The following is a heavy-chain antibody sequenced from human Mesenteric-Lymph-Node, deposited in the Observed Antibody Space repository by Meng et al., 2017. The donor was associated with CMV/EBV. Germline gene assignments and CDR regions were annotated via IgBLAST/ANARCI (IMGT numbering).Heavy chain of an antibody. CDR2: DGTDK. V-gene: IGHV3-30-3*01. J-gene: IGHJ3*02. CDR3: ARKGLDAFDI. Sequence: SLVLSCAVCGFTFSTYAMHWVRQAPGKGLEWVAVDGTDKYYADSVKGRFTISRDNSKNTLYLQMNSLRTEDTAIYYCARKGLDAFDIWGQGTMVTVSS. CDR1: GFTFSTYA.